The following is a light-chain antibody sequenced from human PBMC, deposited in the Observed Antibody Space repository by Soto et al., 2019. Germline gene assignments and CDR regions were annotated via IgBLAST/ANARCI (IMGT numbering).Light chain of an antibody. Sequence: DILITQSPSSLSASVGDRVTITCRASQGISNYLAWYQQEPGKVPKLLIYAGSTLQSGVPSRFSGRGSGTDFTLTISSLEPEDVGIYYCQKYDSAPRTFGQGTKVDIK. V-gene: IGKV1-27*01. CDR2: AGS. J-gene: IGKJ1*01. CDR3: QKYDSAPRT. CDR1: QGISNY.